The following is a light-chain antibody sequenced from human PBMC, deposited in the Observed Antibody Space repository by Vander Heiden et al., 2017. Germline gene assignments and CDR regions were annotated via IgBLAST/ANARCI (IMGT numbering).Light chain of an antibody. CDR1: QSVSSSY. CDR2: GAS. J-gene: IGKJ2*01. CDR3: QQYGSSPPNT. V-gene: IGKV3-20*01. Sequence: DIVLTQSPGTLSLSPGERATLSCRASQSVSSSYLAWYQQKPGQAPRLLIYGASSRATGIPDRFSGSGSGTDFTLTISRLEPEDFAVYYCQQYGSSPPNTFAQGTKLEIK.